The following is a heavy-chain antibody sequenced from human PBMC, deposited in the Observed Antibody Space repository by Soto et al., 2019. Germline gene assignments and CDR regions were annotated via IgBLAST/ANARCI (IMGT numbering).Heavy chain of an antibody. J-gene: IGHJ4*02. Sequence: EVQLLESGGGLVQPGRSLRLSCAASGFTFSSYAMNWVRQAPGKGLEWVSAMRGTGGSTYYADSVKGRFIISRDNSKNTLYLQMNSLRVEDTAVFYCAKAGFSSGWSPSYFDYWGQGTLVTVSS. V-gene: IGHV3-23*01. CDR1: GFTFSSYA. CDR3: AKAGFSSGWSPSYFDY. CDR2: MRGTGGST. D-gene: IGHD6-19*01.